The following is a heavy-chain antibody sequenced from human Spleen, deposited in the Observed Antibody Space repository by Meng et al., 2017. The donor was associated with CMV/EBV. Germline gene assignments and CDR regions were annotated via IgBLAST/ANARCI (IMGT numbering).Heavy chain of an antibody. J-gene: IGHJ4*02. CDR3: GRDQGRELINH. CDR1: VYSISSGDYH. CDR2: NYYSGST. D-gene: IGHD1-7*01. V-gene: IGHV4-30-4*02. Sequence: QGPPQEAGPGMVASSAPLSLTGPVSVYSISSGDYHWRGIRPPPEKGLEGFGYNYYSGSTYYTPSLKSRVDISVDKYKHQFYLSLFSVTAADRAVYYCGRDQGRELINHWGQGTLVTVSS.